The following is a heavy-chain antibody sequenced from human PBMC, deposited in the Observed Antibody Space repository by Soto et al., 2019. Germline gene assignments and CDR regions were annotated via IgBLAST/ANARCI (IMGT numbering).Heavy chain of an antibody. CDR1: GYSFTSYW. CDR3: ARQSYPQWLVRDY. D-gene: IGHD6-19*01. CDR2: IYPGDSDT. J-gene: IGHJ4*02. Sequence: GESLKISCKGSGYSFTSYWIGWVRQMPGKGLEWMGIIYPGDSDTRYSPSFQGQVTISADKSISTAYLQWSSLKASDTARYYCARQSYPQWLVRDYWGQGTLVTVSS. V-gene: IGHV5-51*01.